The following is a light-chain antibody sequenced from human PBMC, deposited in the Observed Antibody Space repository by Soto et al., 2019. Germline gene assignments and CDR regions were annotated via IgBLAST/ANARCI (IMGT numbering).Light chain of an antibody. Sequence: QSVLTQPRSVSGSPGQSVTISCTGTSTDVGGYNYVSWYQQHPGKVPNLMLYDVSKRPSGVPDGFSGSKSGNTASLTISGLQVEDEAVYYCCSYAGTDTLDVFGSGTKLTVL. CDR1: STDVGGYNY. J-gene: IGLJ1*01. CDR2: DVS. CDR3: CSYAGTDTLDV. V-gene: IGLV2-11*01.